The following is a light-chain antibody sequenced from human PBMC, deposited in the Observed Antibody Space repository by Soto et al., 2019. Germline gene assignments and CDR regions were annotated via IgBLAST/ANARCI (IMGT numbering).Light chain of an antibody. Sequence: EIVLTQSPATLSVSPGEEAILSCRASQSVPSDSLAWYQHKPDQAPRLLIYATSKKATGVPARFGGSGTGTDFTLSVNTVEPEDFAVYYCQHYDIATRTFGQGTKLEVK. V-gene: IGKV3-20*01. CDR2: ATS. CDR1: QSVPSDS. J-gene: IGKJ1*01. CDR3: QHYDIATRT.